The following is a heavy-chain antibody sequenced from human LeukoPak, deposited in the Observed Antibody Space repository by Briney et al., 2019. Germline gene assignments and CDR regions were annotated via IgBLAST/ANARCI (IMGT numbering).Heavy chain of an antibody. CDR2: INHSGST. V-gene: IGHV4-34*01. D-gene: IGHD2-15*01. J-gene: IGHJ4*02. CDR3: ARVWAESAATLPLDMDY. Sequence: SETLSLTCAVYGGSFSGYYWSWIRQPPGKGLEWIGEINHSGSTNYNPSLKSRVTISVDTSKNQFSLKLSSVTAADTAVYYCARVWAESAATLPLDMDYWGQGTLVTVSS. CDR1: GGSFSGYY.